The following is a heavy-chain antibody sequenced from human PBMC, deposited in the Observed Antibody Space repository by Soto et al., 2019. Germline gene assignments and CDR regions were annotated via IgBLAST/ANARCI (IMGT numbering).Heavy chain of an antibody. Sequence: LRLSCAASGFTFSSYGMHWVRQAPGKGLEWVAVISYDGSNKYYADSVKGRFTISRDNSKNTLYLQMNSLRAEDTAVYYCAKDRINDFWSGYLYYWGQGTLVTVSS. V-gene: IGHV3-30*18. D-gene: IGHD3-3*01. J-gene: IGHJ4*02. CDR3: AKDRINDFWSGYLYY. CDR2: ISYDGSNK. CDR1: GFTFSSYG.